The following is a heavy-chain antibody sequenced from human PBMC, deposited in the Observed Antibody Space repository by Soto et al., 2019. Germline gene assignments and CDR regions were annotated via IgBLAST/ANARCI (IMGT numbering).Heavy chain of an antibody. Sequence: GGSLRLSCAASGFTVSSNYMSWVRQAPGKGLEWVSVIYSGGSTYYADSVKGRFTISRDNSKNTLYLQMNSLRAEDTAVYYCARGPLRRDSSPPEPSGKLDYWGQGTLVTVSS. V-gene: IGHV3-66*01. CDR3: ARGPLRRDSSPPEPSGKLDY. D-gene: IGHD6-13*01. CDR2: IYSGGST. J-gene: IGHJ4*02. CDR1: GFTVSSNY.